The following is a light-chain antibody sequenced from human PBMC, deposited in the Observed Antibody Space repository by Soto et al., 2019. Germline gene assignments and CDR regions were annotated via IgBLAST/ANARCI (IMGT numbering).Light chain of an antibody. CDR2: DAS. V-gene: IGKV3-11*01. Sequence: DIVLTQSPATLSLSPGDRATLSCRASRSVRSYLAWYQQKPGQAPRILIYDASNRAAGIPARFSGSGSETDFTLTISNLEPEDFAVYYCQQRYAWPPITFGQGTRLEIK. CDR1: RSVRSY. CDR3: QQRYAWPPIT. J-gene: IGKJ5*01.